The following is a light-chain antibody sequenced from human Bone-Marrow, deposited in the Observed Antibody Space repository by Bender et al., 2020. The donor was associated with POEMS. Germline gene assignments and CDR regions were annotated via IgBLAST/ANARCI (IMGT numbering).Light chain of an antibody. CDR3: SSYTSSSTLV. V-gene: IGLV2-14*02. Sequence: QSALTQPASVSGSPGQSITISCAGTAGDVGTYQYVSWYQHHPGEPPKLMIFEGDKRPSGVSDRFSGSKSGNTASLTISGLQAEDEADYYCSSYTSSSTLVFGGGTKVTVL. CDR1: AGDVGTYQY. J-gene: IGLJ2*01. CDR2: EGD.